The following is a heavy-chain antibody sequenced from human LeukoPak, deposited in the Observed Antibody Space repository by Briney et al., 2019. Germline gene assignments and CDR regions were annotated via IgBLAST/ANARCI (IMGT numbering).Heavy chain of an antibody. Sequence: AGGSLRLSCAASGFTFSSYAMSWVRQAPGKGLEWVSAISGSGGSTYYADSVKGRFTISRDNSKKTLYLQMNSLRGEDTAVYYCARVVVSSSPDYFDYGGQEPLVIVSS. V-gene: IGHV3-23*01. CDR1: GFTFSSYA. D-gene: IGHD6-6*01. CDR2: ISGSGGST. J-gene: IGHJ4*02. CDR3: ARVVVSSSPDYFDY.